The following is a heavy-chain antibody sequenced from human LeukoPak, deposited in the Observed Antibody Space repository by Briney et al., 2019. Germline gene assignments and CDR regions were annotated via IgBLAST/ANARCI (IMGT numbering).Heavy chain of an antibody. Sequence: ASVKVSCKASGYTFTSYDINWVRQATGQGLEWMGWMNPNSGHTGYAQKFQGRVTMTRNTSISTAYMELSSLRSEDTAVYYCAREAGLSQQLVSTWIWRYYYYGMDVWGQGTTVTVSS. CDR2: MNPNSGHT. D-gene: IGHD6-13*01. J-gene: IGHJ6*02. V-gene: IGHV1-8*01. CDR3: AREAGLSQQLVSTWIWRYYYYGMDV. CDR1: GYTFTSYD.